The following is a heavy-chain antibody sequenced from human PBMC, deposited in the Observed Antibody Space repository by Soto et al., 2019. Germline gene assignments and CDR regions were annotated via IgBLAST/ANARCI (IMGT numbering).Heavy chain of an antibody. Sequence: QVQLVQSGAEVKKPGSSVKVSCKASGGTFSSYALSWVRQAPGQGLEWMGGIIPIFGTANYAQKFQGRVTITADESTSTAYMELSSLRSEDTAVYYCARPPRGAYCGGDCYHEYFQHWGQGTLVTVSS. J-gene: IGHJ1*01. CDR1: GGTFSSYA. D-gene: IGHD2-21*02. CDR3: ARPPRGAYCGGDCYHEYFQH. V-gene: IGHV1-69*12. CDR2: IIPIFGTA.